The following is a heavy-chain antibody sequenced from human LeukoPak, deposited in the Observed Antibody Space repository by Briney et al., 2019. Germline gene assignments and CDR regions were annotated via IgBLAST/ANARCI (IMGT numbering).Heavy chain of an antibody. CDR2: IYYSGST. J-gene: IGHJ6*03. CDR1: GVSISGHY. D-gene: IGHD3-9*01. Sequence: PSETLSLTCTVSGVSISGHYWTWIRQPPGKGLEWIGYIYYSGSTNYNPSLKSRVTISVDTSKNQFSLKLSSVTAADTAVYYCARGGYDILTGKYYYYYYYMDVWGKGTTITVSS. CDR3: ARGGYDILTGKYYYYYYYMDV. V-gene: IGHV4-59*11.